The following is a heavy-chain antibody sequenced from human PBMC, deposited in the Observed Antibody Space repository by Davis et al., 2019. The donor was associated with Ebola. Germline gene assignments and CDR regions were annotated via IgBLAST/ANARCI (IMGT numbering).Heavy chain of an antibody. Sequence: GGSLRLSCTASGFTFGDYAMNWVRQAPGQGLEWVSYISSSSSTIYYADSVKGRFTISRDNAKNSLYLQMNSLRDEDTAVYYCARAMVPYYYYGMDVWGKGTTVTVSS. D-gene: IGHD3-10*01. CDR3: ARAMVPYYYYGMDV. CDR1: GFTFGDYA. J-gene: IGHJ6*04. V-gene: IGHV3-48*02. CDR2: ISSSSSTI.